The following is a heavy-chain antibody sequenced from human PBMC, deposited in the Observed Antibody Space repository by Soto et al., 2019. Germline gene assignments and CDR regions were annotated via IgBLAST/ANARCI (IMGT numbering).Heavy chain of an antibody. CDR3: AVHGDPELYFDY. D-gene: IGHD4-17*01. J-gene: IGHJ4*02. CDR1: GGTFSSYA. CDR2: IIPIFGTA. V-gene: IGHV1-69*13. Sequence: AASVKVSCKASGGTFSSYAISWVRQAPGQGLEWMGGIIPIFGTANYAQKFQGRVTITADESTSTAYMELSSLRSEDTAVYYCAVHGDPELYFDYWGQGTLVTVSS.